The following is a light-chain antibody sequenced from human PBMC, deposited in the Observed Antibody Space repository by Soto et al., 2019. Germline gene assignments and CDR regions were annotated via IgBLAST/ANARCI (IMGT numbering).Light chain of an antibody. V-gene: IGLV2-14*01. CDR2: EVT. CDR3: SSYTNINTRASV. Sequence: QAAGTQPASVSGSPGQSITISCTGTIGDIGSYNRVSWYQQHPGKAPKLIIYEVTDRPSGVSNRFSGSKSGNTASLTISGLQAEEEAEYYCSSYTNINTRASVFGTGTKVTVL. CDR1: IGDIGSYNR. J-gene: IGLJ1*01.